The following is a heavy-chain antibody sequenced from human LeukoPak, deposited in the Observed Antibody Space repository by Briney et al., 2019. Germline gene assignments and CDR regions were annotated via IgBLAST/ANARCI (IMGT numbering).Heavy chain of an antibody. J-gene: IGHJ6*02. CDR2: IIPIFGTA. CDR1: GGTFSSYA. D-gene: IGHD5-18*01. CDR3: ARAHQAYQYSYGPEYYYYGMDV. Sequence: ASVKVSCKASGGTFSSYAISWVRQAPGQGLEWMGGIIPIFGTANYAQKFQGRVTITTDESTSTAYMELSSLRSEDTAVYYCARAHQAYQYSYGPEYYYYGMDVWGQGTTVTVSS. V-gene: IGHV1-69*05.